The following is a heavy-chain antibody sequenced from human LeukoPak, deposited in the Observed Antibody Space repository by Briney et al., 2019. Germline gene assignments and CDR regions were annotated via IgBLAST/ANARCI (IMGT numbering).Heavy chain of an antibody. D-gene: IGHD3-3*01. V-gene: IGHV3-23*01. Sequence: GGSLRLSCVASGFTFSSYAMSWVRQAPGKGLEWVSTIGDSGDNTYYADSVKGRFTISRDNSKNTLYLQMNSLRAEDTAVYYCAKANSITIFGVISPVDYWGQGTLVTVSS. CDR3: AKANSITIFGVISPVDY. CDR2: IGDSGDNT. CDR1: GFTFSSYA. J-gene: IGHJ4*02.